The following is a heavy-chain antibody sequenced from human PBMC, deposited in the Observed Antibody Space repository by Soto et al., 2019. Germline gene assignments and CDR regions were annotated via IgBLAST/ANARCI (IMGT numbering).Heavy chain of an antibody. J-gene: IGHJ4*02. CDR1: GGSFSGYY. CDR3: ARGGGVAPPQTHFDY. D-gene: IGHD2-15*01. V-gene: IGHV4-34*01. CDR2: INHSGST. Sequence: SETLSLTCAVYGGSFSGYYWSWIRQPPGKGLEWIGEINHSGSTNYNPSLKSRVTISVDTSKNQFSLKLSSVTAADTAEYYCARGGGVAPPQTHFDYWGQGTLVTVS.